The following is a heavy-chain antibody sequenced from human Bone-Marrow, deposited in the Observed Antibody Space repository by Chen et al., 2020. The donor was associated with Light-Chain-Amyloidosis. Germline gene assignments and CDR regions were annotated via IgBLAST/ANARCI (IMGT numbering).Heavy chain of an antibody. CDR3: AKDISYDDILPGYPADAFDI. Sequence: GGSLRLSCAASGFPFRSYAMSWVRQAPGKGLEWVSTISGSGGSRYYGDSVKGRLTISRENSKNALFLQMNSLRAEDTAVYYCAKDISYDDILPGYPADAFDIWGQGTMVTVSS. J-gene: IGHJ3*02. CDR2: ISGSGGSR. CDR1: GFPFRSYA. V-gene: IGHV3-23*01. D-gene: IGHD3-9*01.